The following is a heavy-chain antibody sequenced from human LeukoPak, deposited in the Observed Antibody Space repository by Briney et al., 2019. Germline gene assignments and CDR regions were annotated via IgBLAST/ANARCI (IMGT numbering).Heavy chain of an antibody. CDR1: GFTFRSYA. CDR2: ISYAGNIK. CDR3: ARDPQFPDNYYYYMDV. D-gene: IGHD1-14*01. J-gene: IGHJ6*03. V-gene: IGHV3-30*04. Sequence: GGSLRLSCAASGFTFRSYAMHWVRQAPGKGLEWVALISYAGNIKYYADSVKGRFIISRDNSKNTLYLQMNSLRAEDTAVYYCARDPQFPDNYYYYMDVWGKGTTVTVSS.